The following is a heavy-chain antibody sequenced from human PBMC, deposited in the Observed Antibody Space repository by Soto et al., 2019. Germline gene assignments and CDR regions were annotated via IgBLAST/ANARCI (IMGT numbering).Heavy chain of an antibody. J-gene: IGHJ6*03. Sequence: SKTLSLTCTVSGGSISSSSYYWGWIRQPPGKGLEWIGSIYYSGNTYYNPSLKSRVTISVDTSKNQFSLKLSSVTAADTAVYYCVRHPGSGYYTNYYYMDVWGKGTTVTVSS. CDR1: GGSISSSSYY. V-gene: IGHV4-39*01. CDR3: VRHPGSGYYTNYYYMDV. D-gene: IGHD3-3*01. CDR2: IYYSGNT.